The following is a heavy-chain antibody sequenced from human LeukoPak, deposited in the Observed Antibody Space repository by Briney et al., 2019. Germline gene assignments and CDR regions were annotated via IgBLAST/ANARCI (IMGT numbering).Heavy chain of an antibody. CDR2: IIPIFGTA. CDR1: GGTFSSYA. V-gene: IGHV1-69*05. D-gene: IGHD3-3*01. J-gene: IGHJ4*02. Sequence: GASVKVSCKASGGTFSSYAISWVRQAPGQGLEWMGRIIPIFGTANYAQKFQGRVTITTDESTSTAYMELSSLRSEDTAVYYCARESSRTPGPYYDFWSGYYDYWGLGTLVTVSS. CDR3: ARESSRTPGPYYDFWSGYYDY.